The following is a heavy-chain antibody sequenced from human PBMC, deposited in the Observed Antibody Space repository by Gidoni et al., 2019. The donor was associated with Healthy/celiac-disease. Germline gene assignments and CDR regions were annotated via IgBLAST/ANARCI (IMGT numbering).Heavy chain of an antibody. CDR3: ARAPSGPFNALDY. V-gene: IGHV3-21*01. J-gene: IGHJ4*02. Sequence: EVQLVESGGGLVKPGGSLRLSCAASGFTVSSYSMNWVLQAPGKGLEWVSSISSSSSYIYYADSVKGRFTISRDNAKNSLYLQMNSLRAEDTAVYYCARAPSGPFNALDYWGQGTLVTVSS. D-gene: IGHD3-10*01. CDR2: ISSSSSYI. CDR1: GFTVSSYS.